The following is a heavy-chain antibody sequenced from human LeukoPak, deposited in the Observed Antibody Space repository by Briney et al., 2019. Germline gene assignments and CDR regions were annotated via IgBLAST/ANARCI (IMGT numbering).Heavy chain of an antibody. Sequence: GASVKVSCKASGYTFNDYYIHWVRQAPGQGLEWMGQLNPHTGGANYPQKFQGRVSMTRDTSINTAYIEVSRLTSDDTAVYYCARVTWKTVIAAPDYWGQGTLVTVSS. CDR1: GYTFNDYY. J-gene: IGHJ4*02. CDR2: LNPHTGGA. V-gene: IGHV1-2*06. D-gene: IGHD2-21*01. CDR3: ARVTWKTVIAAPDY.